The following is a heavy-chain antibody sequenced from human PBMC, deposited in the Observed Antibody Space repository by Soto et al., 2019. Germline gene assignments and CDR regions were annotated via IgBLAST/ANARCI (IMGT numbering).Heavy chain of an antibody. CDR1: GGSISSGHYY. CDR3: ASEPDYCSRSDCWYYFDY. Sequence: SETLSLTCSVSGGSISSGHYYWSWIRQSPGKGLEWIGNIHHSGSPYYNPSLKSRVTISFDTSKNQFSLKLSSVTAADTAVYYCASEPDYCSRSDCWYYFDYWGPGTLVTGSS. CDR2: IHHSGSP. D-gene: IGHD2-2*01. J-gene: IGHJ4*02. V-gene: IGHV4-30-4*01.